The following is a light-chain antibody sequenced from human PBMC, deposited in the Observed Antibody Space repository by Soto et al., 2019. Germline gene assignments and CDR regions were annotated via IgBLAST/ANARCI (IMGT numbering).Light chain of an antibody. CDR3: QQRSNWPLT. CDR2: DAS. Sequence: EIVLTQSPATLSLSPGERATLSCRASQSVSSYLAWYQQKPGQAPRLVIYDASNSATGIPARFSGSGSGTDFTLTISSLEPEDFAVYYCQQRSNWPLTLGGGTKVEI. V-gene: IGKV3-11*01. J-gene: IGKJ4*01. CDR1: QSVSSY.